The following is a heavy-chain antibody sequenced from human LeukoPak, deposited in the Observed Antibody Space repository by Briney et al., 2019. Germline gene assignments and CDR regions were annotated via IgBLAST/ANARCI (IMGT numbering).Heavy chain of an antibody. Sequence: SDTLPLTFAGSGYSISSSNWWGWIRQPPGKGLEWIGDIYYSGSTYYNPSLKRRVTMSVDPSKNQFSLKLSSVTAVDTAVYYCAREGRYCSSTSCYGPAFDIWGQGTMVTVSS. V-gene: IGHV4-28*03. CDR3: AREGRYCSSTSCYGPAFDI. D-gene: IGHD2-2*01. CDR2: IYYSGST. J-gene: IGHJ3*02. CDR1: GYSISSSNW.